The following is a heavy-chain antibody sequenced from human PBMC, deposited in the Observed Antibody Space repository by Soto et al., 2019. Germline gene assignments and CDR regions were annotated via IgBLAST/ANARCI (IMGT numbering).Heavy chain of an antibody. CDR3: AREKRAIGSSDAFDI. V-gene: IGHV1-69*01. CDR1: GGTFSSDA. CDR2: IIPIFGTA. J-gene: IGHJ3*02. D-gene: IGHD1-26*01. Sequence: QVQLVQSGAEVKKPGSSVKVSCKASGGTFSSDAISWVRQAPGQGLEWTGGIIPIFGTANYAQKFQGRVTITADESTSTASMELSSLRSEDTAVYYCAREKRAIGSSDAFDIWGQGTMVTVSS.